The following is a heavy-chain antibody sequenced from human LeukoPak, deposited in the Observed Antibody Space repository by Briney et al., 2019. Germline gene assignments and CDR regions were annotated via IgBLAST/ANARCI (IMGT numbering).Heavy chain of an antibody. V-gene: IGHV3-21*01. CDR2: ISSSSSYI. D-gene: IGHD2-21*01. CDR3: ARDKYSGDSYFGY. Sequence: GGSLRLSCAASGFTFSSYSMNWVRQAPGKGLEWVSSISSSSSYIYYADSVKGRFTISRDNAKNSLYLQMNSLRAEDTAVYYCARDKYSGDSYFGYWGQGTLVTVSS. J-gene: IGHJ4*02. CDR1: GFTFSSYS.